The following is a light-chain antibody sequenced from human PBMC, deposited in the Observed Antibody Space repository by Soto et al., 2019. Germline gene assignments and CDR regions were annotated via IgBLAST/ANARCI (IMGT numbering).Light chain of an antibody. CDR1: QSVSSY. CDR3: QQYFTSPIT. CDR2: DSS. Sequence: EIVLTQFPATLSLSPGEGATLSCRASQSVSSYLAWYQQKRGQAPRLLIYDSSNRATGIPARFSGSGSGTDFTLTISRVDPADFAFYYCQQYFTSPITFGQGTRLEI. J-gene: IGKJ5*01. V-gene: IGKV3-11*01.